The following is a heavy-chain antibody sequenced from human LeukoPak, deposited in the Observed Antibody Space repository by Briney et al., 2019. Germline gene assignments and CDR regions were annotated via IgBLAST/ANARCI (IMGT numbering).Heavy chain of an antibody. J-gene: IGHJ3*01. CDR1: GFTFSSYW. D-gene: IGHD3-22*01. CDR2: INSDGSST. V-gene: IGHV3-74*01. CDR3: ARGYYDSRMTD. Sequence: GGSLRLSCAASGFTFSSYWMHWVRQAPGKGLVWVSRINSDGSSTSYADSVKGRFTISRDNAKNTLYLQMNSLRAEDTAVYYCARGYYDSRMTDWGQGTMVTVSS.